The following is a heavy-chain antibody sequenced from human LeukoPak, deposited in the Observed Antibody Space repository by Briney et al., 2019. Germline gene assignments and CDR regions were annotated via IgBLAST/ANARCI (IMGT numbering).Heavy chain of an antibody. V-gene: IGHV3-15*01. J-gene: IGHJ6*04. CDR3: TTKPCSSTSCYYYYGMDV. Sequence: GGSLRLSCAASGFTFSNAWMSWVRQAPGKGLEWVGRIKSKTEGGTTDYAAPVKGRFTISRDDSKNTLYLQMNSLKTEDTAVYYCTTKPCSSTSCYYYYGMDVWGKGTTVTVSS. D-gene: IGHD2-2*01. CDR1: GFTFSNAW. CDR2: IKSKTEGGTT.